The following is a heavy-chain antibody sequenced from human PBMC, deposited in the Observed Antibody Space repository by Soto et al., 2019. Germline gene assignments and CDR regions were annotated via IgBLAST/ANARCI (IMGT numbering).Heavy chain of an antibody. CDR1: GGSISSYY. D-gene: IGHD3-22*01. V-gene: IGHV4-59*01. J-gene: IGHJ3*02. Sequence: ETLSLTCTVSGGSISSYYWSWIRQPPGKGLEWIGYIYYSGSTNYNPSLKSRVTISVDTSKNQFSLKLSSVTAADTAVYYCAGTNYYDSSGYHLGAFDSWGQGTMVTVSS. CDR2: IYYSGST. CDR3: AGTNYYDSSGYHLGAFDS.